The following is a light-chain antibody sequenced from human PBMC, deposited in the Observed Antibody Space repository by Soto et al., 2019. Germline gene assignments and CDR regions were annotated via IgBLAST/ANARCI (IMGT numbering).Light chain of an antibody. CDR2: RAS. J-gene: IGKJ5*01. CDR1: HSVRSL. Sequence: ERVLTQSPATLSVSPGEGATLFGTASHSVRSLLASYEPKPGQSPWLLIYRASTRAAGLPDRFSGSGYETDFTLTISSLQSEDFAVHSCQQYNKWPTTFGQGTRLEI. V-gene: IGKV3-15*01. CDR3: QQYNKWPTT.